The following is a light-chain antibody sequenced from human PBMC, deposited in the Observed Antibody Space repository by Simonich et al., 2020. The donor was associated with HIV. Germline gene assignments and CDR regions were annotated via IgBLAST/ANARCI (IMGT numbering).Light chain of an antibody. J-gene: IGKJ4*01. CDR2: GAS. CDR3: QQYNNWPLT. CDR1: PSVNGN. V-gene: IGKV3-15*01. Sequence: EIVMTQSPATLSVSPGERAPLPCRASPSVNGNLAWYQQKPGQAPRLLIYGASTSATGIPARCSGSGSGTEFTLTISSMQSEDFAVYYCQQYNNWPLTFGGGTKVEIK.